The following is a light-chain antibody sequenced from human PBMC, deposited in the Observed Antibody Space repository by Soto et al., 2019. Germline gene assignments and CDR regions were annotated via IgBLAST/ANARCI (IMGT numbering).Light chain of an antibody. V-gene: IGKV3-20*01. CDR2: GAS. Sequence: EIVLTQSPGTLSLSPGERATLSCRASQSVSSSYLAWYQQKPGQAPRLLIYGASSRATGIPDRFRGSGSGTYFTITISRLEPADFAVYYCQQSPRPFGQGTKVEIK. CDR3: QQSPRP. J-gene: IGKJ1*01. CDR1: QSVSSSY.